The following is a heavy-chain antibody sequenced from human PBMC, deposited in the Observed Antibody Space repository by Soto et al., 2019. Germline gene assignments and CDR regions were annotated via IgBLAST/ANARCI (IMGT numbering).Heavy chain of an antibody. Sequence: SETLSLTCAVYGGSFSGYYWSWIRQPPGKGLERIGEINHSGSTNYNPSLKSRVTISVDTSKNQFSLKLSSVTAADTVFYYCARVNYDSSGYYRTFDYWGQGTLVTVSS. J-gene: IGHJ4*02. V-gene: IGHV4-34*01. CDR3: ARVNYDSSGYYRTFDY. D-gene: IGHD3-22*01. CDR1: GGSFSGYY. CDR2: INHSGST.